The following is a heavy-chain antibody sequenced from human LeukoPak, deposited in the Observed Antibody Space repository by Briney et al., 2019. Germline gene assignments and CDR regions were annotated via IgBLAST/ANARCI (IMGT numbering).Heavy chain of an antibody. CDR1: GFVFSNYA. D-gene: IGHD3-3*01. Sequence: PGGSLRLSCATSGFVFSNYAMTWVRQATGKGLEWVSAINIGAAKTNYADSVRGRFTISRDDSKKTLYLQMNSLRAEDTAVYYCARIEFHPKTYYDFWSGYPYSSPGLYYFDYWGQGTLVTVSS. V-gene: IGHV3-23*01. J-gene: IGHJ4*02. CDR3: ARIEFHPKTYYDFWSGYPYSSPGLYYFDY. CDR2: INIGAAKT.